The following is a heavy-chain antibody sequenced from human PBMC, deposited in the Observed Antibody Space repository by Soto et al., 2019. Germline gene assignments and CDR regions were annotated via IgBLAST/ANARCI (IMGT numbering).Heavy chain of an antibody. D-gene: IGHD3-22*01. J-gene: IGHJ4*02. CDR1: GFTFSSYG. CDR3: AKDTYYLDSSGYYVFDS. Sequence: GGSLRLSCAASGFTFSSYGIHWVRQAPGKGQKWVTVISYDGGNKHYADSVQGRFTISRDNSKNTLYLQMNSLRAEDTAVYYCAKDTYYLDSSGYYVFDSWGQGALVTVSS. V-gene: IGHV3-30*18. CDR2: ISYDGGNK.